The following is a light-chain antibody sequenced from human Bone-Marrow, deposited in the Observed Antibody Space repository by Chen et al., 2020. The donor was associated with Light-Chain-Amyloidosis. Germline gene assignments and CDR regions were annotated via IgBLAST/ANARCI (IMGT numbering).Light chain of an antibody. J-gene: IGLJ3*02. CDR1: SGSIATNY. CDR2: EDD. Sequence: NFMLTQPNSVSESHGKTVIIYFTRSSGSIATNYVQWYQQRPGSSPTTVIYEDDQRPSGVPDRFSGSIDRSSNSASLTISGLKTEDEADYYCQSYQGSSQGVFGGGTKLTVL. CDR3: QSYQGSSQGV. V-gene: IGLV6-57*01.